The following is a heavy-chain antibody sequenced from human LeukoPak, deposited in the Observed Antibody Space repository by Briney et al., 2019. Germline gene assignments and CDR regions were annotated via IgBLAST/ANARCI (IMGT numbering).Heavy chain of an antibody. D-gene: IGHD6-13*01. CDR2: IYPGDSDT. Sequence: GESLKISCKGSGYSFTNYWIAWVRQMPGKGLEWMGIIYPGDSDTRYSPSFQGQVTISADKSISTAYLQWSSLKASDTAMYYCARRVGSSSWFFDYWGQGTLVTVSS. CDR1: GYSFTNYW. J-gene: IGHJ4*02. V-gene: IGHV5-51*01. CDR3: ARRVGSSSWFFDY.